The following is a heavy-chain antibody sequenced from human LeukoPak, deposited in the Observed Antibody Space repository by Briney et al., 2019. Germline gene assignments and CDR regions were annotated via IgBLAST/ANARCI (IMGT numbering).Heavy chain of an antibody. J-gene: IGHJ4*02. CDR1: GFTFSSYS. CDR2: ISSSSSTI. D-gene: IGHD6-19*01. CDR3: ARDRQRYSSGWYFY. V-gene: IGHV3-48*02. Sequence: QAGGSPRLSCAASGFTFSSYSMNWVRQAPGKGLEWVSYISSSSSTIYYADSVKGRFTISRDNAKNSLYLQMNSLRDEDTAVYYCARDRQRYSSGWYFYWGQGTLVTVSS.